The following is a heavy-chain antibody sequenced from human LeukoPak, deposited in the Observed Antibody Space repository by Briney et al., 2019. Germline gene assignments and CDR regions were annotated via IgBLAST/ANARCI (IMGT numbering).Heavy chain of an antibody. CDR2: ISSSSSYI. J-gene: IGHJ6*02. CDR1: GFTFSSYS. D-gene: IGHD1-1*01. CDR3: ARDLGTGDYYYYGMEL. V-gene: IGHV3-21*01. Sequence: GGSLRLSCAASGFTFSSYSMNWVRQAPGKGLEWVSSISSSSSYIYYADSVKGRFTISRDNAKNSLYLQMNSLRAEDTAVYYCARDLGTGDYYYYGMELWGQGTTVTVSS.